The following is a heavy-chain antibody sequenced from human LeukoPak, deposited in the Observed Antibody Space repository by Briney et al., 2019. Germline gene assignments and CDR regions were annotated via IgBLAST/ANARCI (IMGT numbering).Heavy chain of an antibody. V-gene: IGHV1-2*02. Sequence: ASVKVSCKASGYTFTGYYMHWVRQAPGQGLEWMGWINPNSGGTNYAQRFRGRVTMARDTSISTAYMELSSLRSDDTAVYYCARGNPLDDLAARMPFDVWGQGTMVTVSS. D-gene: IGHD6-13*01. CDR1: GYTFTGYY. CDR3: ARGNPLDDLAARMPFDV. CDR2: INPNSGGT. J-gene: IGHJ3*01.